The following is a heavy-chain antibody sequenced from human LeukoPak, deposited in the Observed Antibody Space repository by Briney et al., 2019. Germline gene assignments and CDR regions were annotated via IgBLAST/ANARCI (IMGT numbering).Heavy chain of an antibody. CDR2: MNPNNGNT. CDR3: ARDRYDSSDYYVY. V-gene: IGHV1-8*01. CDR1: GYTLTSYD. J-gene: IGHJ4*02. Sequence: ASVKVSCKASGYTLTSYDINWVRQATGQGLEWMGWMNPNNGNTDYAQKFQGRVTMTRNTSISTAYLELSSLRSEDTAVYYCARDRYDSSDYYVYWGQGTLVSVSS. D-gene: IGHD3-22*01.